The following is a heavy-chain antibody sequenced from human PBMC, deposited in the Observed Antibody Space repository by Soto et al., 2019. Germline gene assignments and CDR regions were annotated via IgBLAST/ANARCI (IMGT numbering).Heavy chain of an antibody. Sequence: PGGSLRLSCAASGFTFSSYEMNWVRQAPGKGLEWVSYISSSGSTIYYADSVKGRFTISRDNAKNSLYLQMKSLRAEDTAVYYCATQNYYYGLDVWGQGTTVTVSS. J-gene: IGHJ6*02. CDR2: ISSSGSTI. CDR3: ATQNYYYGLDV. CDR1: GFTFSSYE. V-gene: IGHV3-48*03.